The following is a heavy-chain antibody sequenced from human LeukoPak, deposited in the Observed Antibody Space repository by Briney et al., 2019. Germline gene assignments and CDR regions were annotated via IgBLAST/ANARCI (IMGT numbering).Heavy chain of an antibody. V-gene: IGHV3-48*03. CDR1: GFTFSSYE. D-gene: IGHD5-24*01. Sequence: GGSLRLSCAASGFTFSSYEMNWVRQAPGKGLEWVSYISSSGSTIYYADSVKGRFTISRDNAKNSLYLQMNSLRAEDTAVYYCAARWDYNVEMATMRFYWGQGTLVTVSS. CDR2: ISSSGSTI. J-gene: IGHJ4*02. CDR3: AARWDYNVEMATMRFY.